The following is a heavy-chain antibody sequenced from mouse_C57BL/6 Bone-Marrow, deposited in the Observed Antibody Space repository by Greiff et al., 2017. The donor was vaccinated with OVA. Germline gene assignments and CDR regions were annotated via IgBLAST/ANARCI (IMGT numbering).Heavy chain of an antibody. Sequence: VQLQQSGAELVKPGASVKISCKASGYAFSSYWMNWVKQRPGKGLEWIGQIYPGDGDTNYNGKFKGKATLTADKSSSTAYMQLSSLTSEDSAVYFCAREGVYYYGSSCYAMDYWGQGTSVTVSS. V-gene: IGHV1-80*01. CDR3: AREGVYYYGSSCYAMDY. J-gene: IGHJ4*01. D-gene: IGHD1-1*01. CDR1: GYAFSSYW. CDR2: IYPGDGDT.